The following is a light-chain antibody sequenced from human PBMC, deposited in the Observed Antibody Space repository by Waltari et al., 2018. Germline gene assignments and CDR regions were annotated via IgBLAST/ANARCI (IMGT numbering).Light chain of an antibody. J-gene: IGKJ4*01. V-gene: IGKV1-5*03. CDR1: QNILNW. Sequence: DILMTQGPSTMSASVGDSVTITCRDRQNILNWVAWYQQKPGKAPKPLIYRASSLESGVPSRFSGSGSGTEFSLTISSLQPDDFATYYCQQYNSYFISFGGGTRVEF. CDR2: RAS. CDR3: QQYNSYFIS.